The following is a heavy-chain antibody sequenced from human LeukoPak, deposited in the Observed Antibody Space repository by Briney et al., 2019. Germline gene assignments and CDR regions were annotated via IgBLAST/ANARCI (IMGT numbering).Heavy chain of an antibody. J-gene: IGHJ4*02. V-gene: IGHV3-11*04. CDR2: ISRSGTTI. CDR3: ARGGYSSGWTLYFDY. D-gene: IGHD6-19*01. Sequence: GGSLRLSCPASGFTFSDYYMSWIRQAPWKGLGWISYISRSGTTIYYGDSVKGRFTISRDNAKNSLYLQMNSLRAEDTAVYYCARGGYSSGWTLYFDYWGQGTLVTVSS. CDR1: GFTFSDYY.